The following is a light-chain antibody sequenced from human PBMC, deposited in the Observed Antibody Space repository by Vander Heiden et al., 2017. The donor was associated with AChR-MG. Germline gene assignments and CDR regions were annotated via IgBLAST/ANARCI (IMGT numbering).Light chain of an antibody. V-gene: IGKV3-15*01. CDR1: QTISSN. J-gene: IGKJ5*01. Sequence: DIVLTQSPATQSASPGERVSLSCRARQTISSNLAWYQQKPGQSPRLLIYDASTRATGIPVRFSGSRSGTDFTLTIDSLQSEDFAVYYCQQYNNWPITFGQGTRLEIK. CDR3: QQYNNWPIT. CDR2: DAS.